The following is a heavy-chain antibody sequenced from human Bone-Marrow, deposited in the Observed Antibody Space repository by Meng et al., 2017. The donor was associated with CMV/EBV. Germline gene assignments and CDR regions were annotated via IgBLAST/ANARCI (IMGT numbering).Heavy chain of an antibody. CDR3: AKMHYNSSGYYKSGYYYYYGMDV. CDR2: IFGDGTTT. D-gene: IGHD3-22*01. CDR1: GFTFSSYG. V-gene: IGHV3-NL1*01. Sequence: GESLKISCAASGFTFSSYGMHWVRQAPGKGLEWVSIIFGDGTTTYSADSVKGRFTISRDNSKNTLYLQMNSLRAEDTAVYYCAKMHYNSSGYYKSGYYYYYGMDVWGQGTTVTVSS. J-gene: IGHJ6*02.